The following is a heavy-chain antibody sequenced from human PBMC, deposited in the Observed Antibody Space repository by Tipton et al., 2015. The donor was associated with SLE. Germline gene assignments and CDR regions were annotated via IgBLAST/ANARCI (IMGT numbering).Heavy chain of an antibody. Sequence: QLVQSGAEVKKPGASVKVSCKASGYTFTSYYMHWVRQAPGQGLEWMGIINPSGGSTSYAQKLQGRVTMTTDTSTSTAYMELRSLRSDGTAVYYCARDHSGSYWGYWGQGTLVTVSS. V-gene: IGHV1-46*01. D-gene: IGHD1-26*01. J-gene: IGHJ4*02. CDR2: INPSGGST. CDR3: ARDHSGSYWGY. CDR1: GYTFTSYY.